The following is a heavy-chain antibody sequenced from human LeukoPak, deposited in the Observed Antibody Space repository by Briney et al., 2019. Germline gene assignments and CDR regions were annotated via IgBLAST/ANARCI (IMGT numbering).Heavy chain of an antibody. CDR1: GFIFKTYT. CDR3: ARGGYDVAIDY. J-gene: IGHJ4*02. D-gene: IGHD3-22*01. Sequence: GGSLRLSCAASGFIFKTYTMTWVRQAPGKGLEWVSSITGDCKYITYADSVKGRVTISRDNARNSLFLQMNSLGVDDTALYYCARGGYDVAIDYWGQGTLVTVSS. V-gene: IGHV3-21*01. CDR2: ITGDCKYI.